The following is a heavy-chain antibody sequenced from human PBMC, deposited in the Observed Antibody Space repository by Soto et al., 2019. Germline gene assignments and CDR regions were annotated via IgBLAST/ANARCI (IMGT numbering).Heavy chain of an antibody. CDR1: GFTFSSYG. V-gene: IGHV3-30*18. D-gene: IGHD3-10*01. CDR3: AKDTLRFGEWKSHHFDY. CDR2: ISYDGSNK. Sequence: VQLVESGGGVVQPGRSLRLSCAASGFTFSSYGMHWVRQAPGKGLEWVAVISYDGSNKYYADSVKGRFTISRDNSKNTLYLQMNSLRAEDTAVYYCAKDTLRFGEWKSHHFDYWGQGTLVTVSS. J-gene: IGHJ4*02.